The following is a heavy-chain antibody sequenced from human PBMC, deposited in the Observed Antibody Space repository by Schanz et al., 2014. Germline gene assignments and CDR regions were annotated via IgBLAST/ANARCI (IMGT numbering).Heavy chain of an antibody. V-gene: IGHV1-2*02. Sequence: VQLVQSGAEVKKPGASVKVSCKASGYSFTDYYIHWVRQAPGQGLEWMGWINPNSGGTNYPQRFQGRVTTTRDTSSRTVYMQLSRLTSDDTAVYFCARERGRGYCSRTSCSKDYGMDVWGQGTTVTVSS. J-gene: IGHJ6*02. CDR3: ARERGRGYCSRTSCSKDYGMDV. CDR1: GYSFTDYY. D-gene: IGHD2-2*01. CDR2: INPNSGGT.